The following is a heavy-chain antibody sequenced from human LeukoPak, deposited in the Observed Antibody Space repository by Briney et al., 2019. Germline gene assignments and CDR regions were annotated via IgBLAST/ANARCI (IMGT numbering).Heavy chain of an antibody. Sequence: GRSLRLSCAASGFTFSSYGMHWVRQAPGKGLEWAAVIWYDGSNKYYADSVKGRFTISRDNSKNTLYLQMNSLRAEDTAVYYCARFRRGSGYDYYFDYWGQGTLVTVSS. CDR2: IWYDGSNK. CDR3: ARFRRGSGYDYYFDY. D-gene: IGHD5-12*01. CDR1: GFTFSSYG. V-gene: IGHV3-33*01. J-gene: IGHJ4*02.